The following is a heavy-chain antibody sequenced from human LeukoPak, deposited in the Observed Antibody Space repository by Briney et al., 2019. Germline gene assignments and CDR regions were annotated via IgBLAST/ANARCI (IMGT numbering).Heavy chain of an antibody. CDR2: IIPIFGTA. V-gene: IGHV1-69*05. CDR3: ARAPDGYGDYSFDY. CDR1: GYTFTSYG. J-gene: IGHJ4*02. D-gene: IGHD4-17*01. Sequence: SVKVSCKASGYTFTSYGISWVRQAPGQGLEWMGRIIPIFGTANYAQKFQGRVTITTDESTSTAYMELSSLRSEDTAVYYCARAPDGYGDYSFDYWGQGTLVTVSS.